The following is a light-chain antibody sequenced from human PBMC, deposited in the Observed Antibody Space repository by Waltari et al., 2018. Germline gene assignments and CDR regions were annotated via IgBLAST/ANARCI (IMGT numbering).Light chain of an antibody. Sequence: SYELTQPPSVSVSPGQTARIACSGDALSRKYAYWYQHKSGQAPVLVIYEDTKRPSAIPERFSGSSSGAVATLTISGAQEEDEADYYCYSTDISGSLWVFGGGTKVTVL. V-gene: IGLV3-10*01. CDR1: ALSRKY. J-gene: IGLJ3*02. CDR3: YSTDISGSLWV. CDR2: EDT.